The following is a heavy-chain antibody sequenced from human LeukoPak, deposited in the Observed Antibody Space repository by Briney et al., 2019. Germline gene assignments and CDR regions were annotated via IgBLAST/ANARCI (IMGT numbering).Heavy chain of an antibody. CDR1: GFSFSTYW. D-gene: IGHD5-12*01. CDR2: INQDGGDK. CDR3: ATNSDYRFEY. V-gene: IGHV3-7*05. J-gene: IGHJ4*02. Sequence: GGSLRLSCAASGFSFSTYWMTWVRLAPGEGLEWVANINQDGGDKHYVDSLKGRFTISRDNAKKSLYLQMNSLRAEDTAVYYCATNSDYRFEYWGQGALVTVSS.